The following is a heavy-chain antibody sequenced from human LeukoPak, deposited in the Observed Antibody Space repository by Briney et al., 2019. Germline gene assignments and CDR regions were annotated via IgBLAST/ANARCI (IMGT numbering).Heavy chain of an antibody. D-gene: IGHD5-12*01. CDR2: IVVGSGNT. Sequence: ASVKVSCKASGFTFTSSAVQWVRQARGQRLEWMGWIVVGSGNTNYAQKFQERVTITRDMSTSTAYMELSSLRSADTAVYYCARGGYSGYDSTADFDYWGQGTLVTVSS. CDR1: GFTFTSSA. J-gene: IGHJ4*02. CDR3: ARGGYSGYDSTADFDY. V-gene: IGHV1-58*01.